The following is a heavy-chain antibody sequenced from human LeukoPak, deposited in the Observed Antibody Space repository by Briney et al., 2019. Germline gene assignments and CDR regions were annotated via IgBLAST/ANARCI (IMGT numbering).Heavy chain of an antibody. CDR3: TTEYNFNYYDSSGYYY. J-gene: IGHJ4*02. V-gene: IGHV3-7*03. Sequence: GGSLRLSCAASGFTFSSYGMHWVRQAPGKGLEWVANIKQDGSEKYYVNSVKGRFTISRDNAKNSLYLQMNSLRAEDTAVYYCTTEYNFNYYDSSGYYYWGQGTLVTVSS. D-gene: IGHD3-22*01. CDR2: IKQDGSEK. CDR1: GFTFSSYG.